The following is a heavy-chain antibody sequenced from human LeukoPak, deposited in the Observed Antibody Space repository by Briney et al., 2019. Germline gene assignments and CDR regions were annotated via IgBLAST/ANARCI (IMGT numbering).Heavy chain of an antibody. CDR3: AREKDAVLRYFDWLLGPFDY. J-gene: IGHJ4*02. V-gene: IGHV1-69*05. Sequence: ASVKVSCKASRGTFSSYSISWVRQAPGQELEWMGRIIPIFGTANYAQKFQGIVTITTDVSTSSAYMELRSGRSEDTDVYDCAREKDAVLRYFDWLLGPFDYWGQGTLVTVSS. CDR2: IIPIFGTA. D-gene: IGHD3-9*01. CDR1: RGTFSSYS.